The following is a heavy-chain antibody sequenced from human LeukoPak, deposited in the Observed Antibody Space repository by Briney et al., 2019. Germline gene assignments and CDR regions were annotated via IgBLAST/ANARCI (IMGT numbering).Heavy chain of an antibody. CDR3: ARVDGSCSGGSCPSGNWFDP. V-gene: IGHV4-39*01. CDR2: IYYSGST. D-gene: IGHD2-15*01. J-gene: IGHJ5*02. Sequence: SETLSLTCTVSGGSISSSSYYWGWIRQPPGKGLEWIGSIYYSGSTYYNPSLKSRVTISVDTSKNQLSLKLSSVTAADTAMYYCARVDGSCSGGSCPSGNWFDPWGQGTLVTVSS. CDR1: GGSISSSSYY.